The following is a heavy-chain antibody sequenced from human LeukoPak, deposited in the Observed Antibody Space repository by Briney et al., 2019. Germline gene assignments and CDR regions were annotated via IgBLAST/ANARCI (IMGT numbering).Heavy chain of an antibody. CDR2: IRQDGSVK. D-gene: IGHD3-16*01. V-gene: IGHV3-7*01. CDR1: GFSISGYW. Sequence: GGSLRLSCAASGFSISGYWMSWVRQAPGKGLEWVANIRQDGSVKTYVDSVKGRFTVSRDNAKISLYLQMDSLTVEDTAMYYCARDGGTDWYDPWGQGTLVTVSS. J-gene: IGHJ5*02. CDR3: ARDGGTDWYDP.